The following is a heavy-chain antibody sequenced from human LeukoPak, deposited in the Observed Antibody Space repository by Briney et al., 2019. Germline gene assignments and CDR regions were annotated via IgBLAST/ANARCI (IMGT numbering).Heavy chain of an antibody. CDR1: GDRVSSNSAA. CDR2: TYYRSKWYY. J-gene: IGHJ6*02. Sequence: SQTLSLICAISGDRVSSNSAAWNWIRQSPSRGLEWLGRTYYRSKWYYDYALSVKRRIVINPDTSKNQFSLQLNSVTPEDTAVYYCARQSSTDYYYYGLDVWGQGTTVAVSS. V-gene: IGHV6-1*01. D-gene: IGHD1-1*01. CDR3: ARQSSTDYYYYGLDV.